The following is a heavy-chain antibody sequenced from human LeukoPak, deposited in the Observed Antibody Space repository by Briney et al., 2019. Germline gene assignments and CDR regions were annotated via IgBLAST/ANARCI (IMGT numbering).Heavy chain of an antibody. CDR2: IIPIFGTA. Sequence: SVKVSCKASGGTFSSYAISWVRQAPGQGLEWMGGIIPIFGTANNAQKFQGRVTITADESTSTAYMELSSLRSEDTAVYYCARGGHYSSSWYRDRFDPWGQGTLVTVSS. CDR1: GGTFSSYA. CDR3: ARGGHYSSSWYRDRFDP. V-gene: IGHV1-69*13. J-gene: IGHJ5*02. D-gene: IGHD6-13*01.